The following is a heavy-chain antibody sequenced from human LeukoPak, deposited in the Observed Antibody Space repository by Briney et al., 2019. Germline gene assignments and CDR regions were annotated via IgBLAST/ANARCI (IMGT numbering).Heavy chain of an antibody. CDR1: GYTFTSYG. CDR2: ISVYNGNT. CDR3: ARALDTPTNDY. V-gene: IGHV1-18*03. J-gene: IGHJ4*02. Sequence: ASVKVSCKASGYTFTSYGISWVRQAPGQGLEWMGWISVYNGNTLYAQSLQGRVTMTTDASTGTAYMELRSLRSDDMAVYYCARALDTPTNDYWGQGTLVTVSS. D-gene: IGHD5-18*01.